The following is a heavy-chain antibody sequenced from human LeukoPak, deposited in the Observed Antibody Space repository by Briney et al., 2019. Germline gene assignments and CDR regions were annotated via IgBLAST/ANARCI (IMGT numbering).Heavy chain of an antibody. V-gene: IGHV3-66*02. CDR3: ARGYDWNYSYFDY. CDR1: GFTVSSSY. J-gene: IGHJ4*02. Sequence: GGSLRLSCAVSGFTVSSSYMSWVRQAPGKGLAWVSVIYSGGSTYYAGSVKGRFTISRDNSKNTVFLQVNSLRAEDTAVYYCARGYDWNYSYFDYWGQGTLVTVSS. CDR2: IYSGGST. D-gene: IGHD1-7*01.